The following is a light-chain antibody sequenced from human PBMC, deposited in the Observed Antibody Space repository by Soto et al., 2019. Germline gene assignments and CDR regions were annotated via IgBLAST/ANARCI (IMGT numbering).Light chain of an antibody. CDR3: KQAKSVLT. J-gene: IGKJ4*01. CDR1: QDIRDC. Sequence: IQMTHSPSSVSASVGDRVTITCRSTQDIRDCLALYQQKPGKAPKLLIYAAYTLQSGVTSRFRGSGSGTDLTLTISSLQHEDFATHYCKQAKSVLTFGGGKKVDIK. CDR2: AAY. V-gene: IGKV1D-12*01.